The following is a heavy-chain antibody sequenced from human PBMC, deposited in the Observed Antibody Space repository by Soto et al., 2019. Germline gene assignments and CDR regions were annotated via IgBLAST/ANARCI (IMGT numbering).Heavy chain of an antibody. CDR2: IYHSGST. Sequence: PSETLSLTCAVSGYSISSGYYWGWIRQPPGKGLEWIGSIYHSGSTYYNPSLKSRVTISVDTSKNQFSLKLSSVTAADTAVYYCARVENYYYYGMDVWGQGTKVTVYS. CDR3: ARVENYYYYGMDV. V-gene: IGHV4-38-2*01. D-gene: IGHD1-1*01. CDR1: GYSISSGYY. J-gene: IGHJ6*02.